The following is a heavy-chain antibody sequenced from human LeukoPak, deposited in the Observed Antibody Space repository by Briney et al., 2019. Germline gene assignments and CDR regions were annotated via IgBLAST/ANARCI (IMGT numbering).Heavy chain of an antibody. CDR1: GYTFTGYY. J-gene: IGHJ6*02. Sequence: ASVKVSCKASGYTFTGYYMHWVRQAPGQGLEWMGWINPNSGGTNYAQKFQGRVTMTRDTSISTAYMELSRLRSDDTAVYYCAREYCSSTSCYLHYYYGMDVWGQGTTVTVSS. D-gene: IGHD2-2*01. V-gene: IGHV1-2*02. CDR2: INPNSGGT. CDR3: AREYCSSTSCYLHYYYGMDV.